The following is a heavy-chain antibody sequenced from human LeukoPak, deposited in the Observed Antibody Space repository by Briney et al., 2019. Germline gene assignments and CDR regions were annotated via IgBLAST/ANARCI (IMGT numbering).Heavy chain of an antibody. V-gene: IGHV3-48*01. Sequence: GSLRLSCAASGFTFSGYSMNWVRQAPGKGLEWVSYISSSSSTIYYADSVKGRFTISRDNAKNSLYLQMNSLRAEDTAVYYCASHDDYVWGSYRSFDYWGQGTLVTVSS. CDR3: ASHDDYVWGSYRSFDY. D-gene: IGHD3-16*02. J-gene: IGHJ4*02. CDR2: ISSSSSTI. CDR1: GFTFSGYS.